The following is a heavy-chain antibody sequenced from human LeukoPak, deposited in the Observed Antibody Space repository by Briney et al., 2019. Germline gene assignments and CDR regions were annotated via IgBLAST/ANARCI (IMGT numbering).Heavy chain of an antibody. CDR2: ISSSGGTI. D-gene: IGHD3-16*01. Sequence: GGSLRLSCAASGFTFSSYEMNWVRQAPGKGLECVSYISSSGGTISYADSVEGRFTISRDNAKNALYLQMNSLRAEDTANYYCARGGNWFDPWGQGTPVTVSS. J-gene: IGHJ5*02. CDR1: GFTFSSYE. V-gene: IGHV3-48*03. CDR3: ARGGNWFDP.